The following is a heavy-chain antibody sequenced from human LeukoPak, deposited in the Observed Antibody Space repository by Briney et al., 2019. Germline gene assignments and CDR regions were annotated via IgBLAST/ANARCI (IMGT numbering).Heavy chain of an antibody. V-gene: IGHV4-4*02. CDR3: ARDLVENSRGHDF. CDR1: GGSISSPNW. Sequence: KPSGTLSLTCAVSGGSISSPNWWSWVRQPPGKGLEWIGEIYHSGMTNYKTSLKSRVTISVDESKNQFSLKLSSVTAADTAVYYCARDLVENSRGHDFWGQGILVIVSS. D-gene: IGHD2-15*01. J-gene: IGHJ4*02. CDR2: IYHSGMT.